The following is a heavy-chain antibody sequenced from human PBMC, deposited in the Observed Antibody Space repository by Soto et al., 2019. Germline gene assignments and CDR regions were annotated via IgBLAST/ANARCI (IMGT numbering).Heavy chain of an antibody. V-gene: IGHV3-21*04. J-gene: IGHJ3*02. CDR2: ISSTGSNI. Sequence: GGSLRLSCAASGFTFSDYSMNWVRQAPGKGLEWVSSISSTGSNIDYADSVKGRFTISRDNAKNSLYLQMNSLRAEDTAVYYCARGAFDIWGQGTMVT. CDR1: GFTFSDYS. CDR3: ARGAFDI.